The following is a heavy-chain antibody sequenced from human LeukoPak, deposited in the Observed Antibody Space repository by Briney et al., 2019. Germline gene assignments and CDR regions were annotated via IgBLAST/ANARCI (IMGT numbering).Heavy chain of an antibody. J-gene: IGHJ4*02. CDR3: AKDVLSGTYYYFDQ. V-gene: IGHV3-23*01. D-gene: IGHD1-26*01. Sequence: GESLRLSCAASGFTFSSYAMNWVRQAPGKGLEWVSGISGSGSNTYYADSVMGRFTISRGNSKNTLYLQMNSLRAEDTAVYYCAKDVLSGTYYYFDQWGQGTLVTVSS. CDR2: ISGSGSNT. CDR1: GFTFSSYA.